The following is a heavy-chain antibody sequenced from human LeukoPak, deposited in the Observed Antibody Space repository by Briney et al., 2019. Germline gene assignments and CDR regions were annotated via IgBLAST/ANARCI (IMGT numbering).Heavy chain of an antibody. J-gene: IGHJ6*03. CDR2: ISISSVAI. CDR3: ARAKYSSGSRPHYYMDV. D-gene: IGHD6-19*01. V-gene: IGHV3-48*01. CDR1: GFTFSSYS. Sequence: GGSLRLSCAASGFTFSSYSMNWVRQAPGKGMEWVSYISISSVAIFSPTSVKRRFTISQDKAKNSLYLQMNNLKAEDTAVYYCARAKYSSGSRPHYYMDVWGKGTTVTVSS.